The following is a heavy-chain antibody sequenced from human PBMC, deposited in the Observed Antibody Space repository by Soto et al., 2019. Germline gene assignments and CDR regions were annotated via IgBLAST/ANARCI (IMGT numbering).Heavy chain of an antibody. CDR1: GFSVSTSEVG. D-gene: IGHD3-10*01. CDR2: IYWDDDK. V-gene: IGHV2-5*02. Sequence: SGPTLVNPTQTLTLTCTVSGFSVSTSEVGVVWIRQPPGKALEWLALIYWDDDKRYSPSLRNSLTITKDTSKNQVVLTLTNLDPLETATYFCARRPTRGSGTFDYWGQGTLVTVSS. J-gene: IGHJ4*02. CDR3: ARRPTRGSGTFDY.